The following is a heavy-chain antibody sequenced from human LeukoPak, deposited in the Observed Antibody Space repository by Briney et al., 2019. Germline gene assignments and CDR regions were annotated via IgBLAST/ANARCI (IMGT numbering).Heavy chain of an antibody. CDR1: GFTFSRYG. Sequence: GGSLRLSCAASGFTFSRYGMHWVRQAPGKGLEWVAVIASDGRDKKYVDSVKGRFTISRENSKNTLYLQMNSPRAEDTAVYYCAKDGQIAAAAYYFDYWGQGTLVTVSS. V-gene: IGHV3-30*18. J-gene: IGHJ4*02. CDR3: AKDGQIAAAAYYFDY. CDR2: IASDGRDK. D-gene: IGHD6-13*01.